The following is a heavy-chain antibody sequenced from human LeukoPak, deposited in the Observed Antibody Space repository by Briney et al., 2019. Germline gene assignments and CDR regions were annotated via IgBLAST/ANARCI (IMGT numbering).Heavy chain of an antibody. CDR2: IYYSGST. D-gene: IGHD3-22*01. Sequence: PSETLSLTCTVSGGSISSSSYYWGWIRQPPGKGLEWIGSIYYSGSTYYNPSLKSRVTISVDTSKNQFSLKLSSVTAADTAVYYCARQKGIVVVNIDYWGQGTLVTVSS. CDR1: GGSISSSSYY. J-gene: IGHJ4*02. CDR3: ARQKGIVVVNIDY. V-gene: IGHV4-39*01.